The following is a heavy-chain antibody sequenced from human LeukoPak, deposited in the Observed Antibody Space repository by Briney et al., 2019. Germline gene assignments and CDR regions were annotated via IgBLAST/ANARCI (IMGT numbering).Heavy chain of an antibody. J-gene: IGHJ6*02. CDR1: GFTFSSYA. Sequence: GRSLRLSCAASGFTFSSYAMHWVRQAPGKGLEWVAVISYDGSNKYYADSVKGRFTISRDNSKNTLYLQMNSLRAEDTAVYYCARSYAMDVWGQGTTVTVSS. CDR2: ISYDGSNK. CDR3: ARSYAMDV. V-gene: IGHV3-30-3*01.